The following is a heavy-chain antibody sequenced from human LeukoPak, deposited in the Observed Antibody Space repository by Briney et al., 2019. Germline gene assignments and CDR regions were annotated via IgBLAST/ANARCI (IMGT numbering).Heavy chain of an antibody. CDR3: AREQSSSGYCPHYYFDY. D-gene: IGHD3-22*01. V-gene: IGHV3-7*01. CDR2: IKQDGSEK. J-gene: IGHJ4*02. CDR1: GFTFSSYW. Sequence: GGSLRLSCAASGFTFSSYWMSWVRQAPGKGLEWVANIKQDGSEKYYVDSVKGRFTISRDNAKNSLYLQMNRLRAEDTAVYYCAREQSSSGYCPHYYFDYWGQGTLVTVSS.